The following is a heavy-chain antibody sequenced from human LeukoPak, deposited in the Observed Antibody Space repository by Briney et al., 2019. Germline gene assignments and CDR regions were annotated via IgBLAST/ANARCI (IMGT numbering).Heavy chain of an antibody. CDR2: IIPILGTA. Sequence: ASVKVSCKASGGTFSSYTISWVRQAPGQGLEWMGRIIPILGTANYAQKFQGRVTITADKSTSTAYMELSSLRSEDTAVYYCARVRWPDYYYFDYWGQGTLVTVSS. CDR1: GGTFSSYT. V-gene: IGHV1-69*08. J-gene: IGHJ4*02. D-gene: IGHD2/OR15-2a*01. CDR3: ARVRWPDYYYFDY.